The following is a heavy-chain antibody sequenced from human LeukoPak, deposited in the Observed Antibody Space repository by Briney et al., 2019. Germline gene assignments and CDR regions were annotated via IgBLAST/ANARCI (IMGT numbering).Heavy chain of an antibody. Sequence: ASVKVSCKASGYTFTGYYMHWVRQAPGQGLEWMGWINPNSGGTNYAQKFQGRVTMTRDTSIGTAYMELSRLRSDDTAVYYCARGRRGYCSSTSCATFDPWGQGTLVTVSS. CDR1: GYTFTGYY. V-gene: IGHV1-2*02. D-gene: IGHD2-2*01. J-gene: IGHJ5*02. CDR2: INPNSGGT. CDR3: ARGRRGYCSSTSCATFDP.